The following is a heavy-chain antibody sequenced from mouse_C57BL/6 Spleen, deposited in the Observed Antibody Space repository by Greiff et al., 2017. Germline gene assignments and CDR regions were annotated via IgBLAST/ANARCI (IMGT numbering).Heavy chain of an antibody. D-gene: IGHD2-4*01. J-gene: IGHJ2*01. CDR1: GYTFTSYW. CDR2: IDPSDSET. CDR3: ARGGNYDYDEYYFDY. V-gene: IGHV1-52*01. Sequence: QVQLQQPGAELVRPGSSVKLSCKASGYTFTSYWMHWVKQRPIQGLEWIGNIDPSDSETHYNQKFKDKATLTVDKSSSTAYMQLSSLTSEDSAVYYCARGGNYDYDEYYFDYWGQGTTRTVSS.